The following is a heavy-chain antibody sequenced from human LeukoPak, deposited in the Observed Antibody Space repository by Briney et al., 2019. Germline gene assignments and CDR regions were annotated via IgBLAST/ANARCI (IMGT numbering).Heavy chain of an antibody. D-gene: IGHD3-16*01. Sequence: SETLSLTCTVSGDSLSSGNYYWAWIRQPPGKGLEWIGSISYSASTYYNPSLKSRVTISVDTSKNHFSLKLSSVTAADTAVYYCARAWGSYDSFGIWGPGTMVTVSS. CDR3: ARAWGSYDSFGI. V-gene: IGHV4-39*02. J-gene: IGHJ3*02. CDR2: ISYSAST. CDR1: GDSLSSGNYY.